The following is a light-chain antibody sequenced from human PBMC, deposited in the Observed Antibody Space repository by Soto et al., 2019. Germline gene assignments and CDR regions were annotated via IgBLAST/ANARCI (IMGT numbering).Light chain of an antibody. Sequence: QCALTQPPSACGSPGQSVTISCTRTSSDIGGYNSVSWYQQHPGKAPRLMIYEVNKRPSGVPDRFSGSKSGYTASLTVSGLQTEDEAFYYCSSSAGIYHYLVFGGGTKLTVL. J-gene: IGLJ3*02. CDR1: SSDIGGYNS. CDR2: EVN. CDR3: SSSAGIYHYLV. V-gene: IGLV2-8*01.